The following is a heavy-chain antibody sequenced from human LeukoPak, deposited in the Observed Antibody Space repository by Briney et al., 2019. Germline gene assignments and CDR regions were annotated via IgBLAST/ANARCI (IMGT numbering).Heavy chain of an antibody. CDR1: GFNFEDYA. CDR2: ITSKAYGGTT. D-gene: IGHD1-26*01. Sequence: GGSLRLSCATAGFNFEDYAINWVRQAPGKGLEWVGLITSKAYGGTTDLAASVKGRFSISRDESKPIAYLQMNSLKIEDTGVYYCTREVERGGSYWGGDSWGQGTQVTVSS. J-gene: IGHJ4*02. CDR3: TREVERGGSYWGGDS. V-gene: IGHV3-49*04.